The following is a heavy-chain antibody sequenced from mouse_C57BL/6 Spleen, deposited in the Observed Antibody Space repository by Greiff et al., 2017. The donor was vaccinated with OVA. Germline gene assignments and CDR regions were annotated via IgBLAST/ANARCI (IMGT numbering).Heavy chain of an antibody. J-gene: IGHJ3*01. V-gene: IGHV1-54*01. CDR1: GYAFTNYL. Sequence: QVQLQQSGAELVRPGTSVKVSCKASGYAFTNYLIEWVKQRPGQGLEWIGVINPGSGGTNYNEKFKGKATLTADKSSSTAYMQLSSLTSEDSAVYFCARGGYNGRPSGFAYWGQGTLVTVSA. CDR2: INPGSGGT. CDR3: ARGGYNGRPSGFAY. D-gene: IGHD1-1*01.